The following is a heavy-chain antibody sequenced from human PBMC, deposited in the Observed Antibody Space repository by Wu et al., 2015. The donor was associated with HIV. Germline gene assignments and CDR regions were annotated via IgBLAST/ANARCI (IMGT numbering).Heavy chain of an antibody. CDR1: GYIFADYG. J-gene: IGHJ4*02. D-gene: IGHD3-22*01. Sequence: VQLVQSGGEVKKPGASVKVACKASGYIFADYGINWVRQAPGQGLEWMGWISAQNGNTKYAQKFQGRVTMTTDTSSSTAYMELRSLRSDDTAVYFCARDHYYDSSSSPMYWGLGTQVTVSS. CDR3: ARDHYYDSSSSPMY. CDR2: ISAQNGNT. V-gene: IGHV1-18*01.